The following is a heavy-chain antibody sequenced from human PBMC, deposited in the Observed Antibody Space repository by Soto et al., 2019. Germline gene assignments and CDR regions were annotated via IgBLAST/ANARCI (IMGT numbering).Heavy chain of an antibody. Sequence: QVQLVQSGSELRKPGASVKVSCKASGYTFTSNSITWVRQAPGQGLEWMGWIRTSSGNTKFAQKFQGRVTLTTDTSTSTAYMELTSLRSDDTAVYYCARGGGYAVDYWGQGTLVTVST. V-gene: IGHV1-18*04. D-gene: IGHD5-12*01. CDR1: GYTFTSNS. CDR3: ARGGGYAVDY. CDR2: IRTSSGNT. J-gene: IGHJ4*02.